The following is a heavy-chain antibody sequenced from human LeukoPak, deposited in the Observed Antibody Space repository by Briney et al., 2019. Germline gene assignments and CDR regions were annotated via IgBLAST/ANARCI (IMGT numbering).Heavy chain of an antibody. J-gene: IGHJ6*03. CDR3: ARGADEYTYGTWGLYYMDV. D-gene: IGHD5-18*01. Sequence: GGSLRLSCAASGLTVGSNYMSWVRQAPGKGLEWVSVIYSGGNTYYADSVKGRFTISRDNAKNSLDLQMNSLRAEDTAVYYCARGADEYTYGTWGLYYMDVWGKGTTVTVSS. V-gene: IGHV3-66*01. CDR1: GLTVGSNY. CDR2: IYSGGNT.